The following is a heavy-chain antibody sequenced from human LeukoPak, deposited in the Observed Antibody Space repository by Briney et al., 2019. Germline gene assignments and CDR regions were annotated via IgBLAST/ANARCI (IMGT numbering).Heavy chain of an antibody. Sequence: SETLSLTCAVSGGSISSGGYSWSWIRQPPGKGLEWIGYIYHSGSTYYNPSLKSRVTISVDASKIQFSLKLSSVTAADTAVYYCAAGRYCSGGSCHENWFDPWGQGTLVTVSS. CDR2: IYHSGST. D-gene: IGHD2-15*01. J-gene: IGHJ5*02. CDR3: AAGRYCSGGSCHENWFDP. V-gene: IGHV4-30-2*01. CDR1: GGSISSGGYS.